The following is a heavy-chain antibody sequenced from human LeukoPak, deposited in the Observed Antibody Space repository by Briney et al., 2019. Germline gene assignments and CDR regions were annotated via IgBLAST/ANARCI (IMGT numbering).Heavy chain of an antibody. Sequence: ASVKVSCKASGYTFTSYGISWVRQAPGRGLEWMGWISAYNGNTNYAQKLQGRVTMTTDTSTSTAYMELRSLRSDDTAVYYCARLGGGKYDSSGYYSYYFDYWGQGTLVTVSS. V-gene: IGHV1-18*01. CDR3: ARLGGGKYDSSGYYSYYFDY. CDR2: ISAYNGNT. D-gene: IGHD3-22*01. J-gene: IGHJ4*02. CDR1: GYTFTSYG.